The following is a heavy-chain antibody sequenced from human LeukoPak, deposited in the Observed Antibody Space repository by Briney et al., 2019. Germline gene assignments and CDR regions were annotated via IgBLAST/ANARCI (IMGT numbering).Heavy chain of an antibody. D-gene: IGHD4-11*01. V-gene: IGHV1-46*01. Sequence: ASVKVSCKAFGYTFTSNYMHWVRQAPGQGPECMGVISPSGGSTTYAQKFQGRVTLTRDMSTSTDYLELSSLRSEGTAVYYCARGLLGFMRSVYSNYWDNWFDPWGQGTLVTVSS. CDR2: ISPSGGST. CDR1: GYTFTSNY. J-gene: IGHJ5*02. CDR3: ARGLLGFMRSVYSNYWDNWFDP.